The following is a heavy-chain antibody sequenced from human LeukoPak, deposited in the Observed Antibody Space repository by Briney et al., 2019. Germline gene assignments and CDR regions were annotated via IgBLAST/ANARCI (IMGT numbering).Heavy chain of an antibody. V-gene: IGHV2-5*02. CDR2: IYWDDDK. D-gene: IGHD6-13*01. CDR1: GFSLSTSGVG. CDR3: AHTYASSWQNYFEY. J-gene: IGHJ4*02. Sequence: SGLTLVNPTQTLTLTSTFFGFSLSTSGVGVGWIRQLPGKALEWLALIYWDDDKRYSPSLKSRLTISKDTSRNQVVLTMTNVDPVDTATYYCAHTYASSWQNYFEYWGQGTLVTVSS.